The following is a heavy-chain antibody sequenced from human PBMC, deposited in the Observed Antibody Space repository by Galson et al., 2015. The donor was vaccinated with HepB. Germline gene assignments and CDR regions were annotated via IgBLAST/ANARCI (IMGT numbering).Heavy chain of an antibody. J-gene: IGHJ6*02. CDR1: GFTFSSYA. CDR3: ARDYASSWYFNHYYGMDV. V-gene: IGHV3-30*04. Sequence: SLRLSCAASGFTFSSYAMHWVRQAPGKGLEWVAVISYDGSNKYYADSVKGRFTISRDNSKNTLDLQMNSLRAEDTAVYYCARDYASSWYFNHYYGMDVWGQGTTVTVSS. CDR2: ISYDGSNK. D-gene: IGHD6-13*01.